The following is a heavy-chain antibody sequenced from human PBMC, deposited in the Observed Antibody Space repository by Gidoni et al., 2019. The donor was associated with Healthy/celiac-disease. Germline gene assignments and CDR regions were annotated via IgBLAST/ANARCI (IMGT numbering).Heavy chain of an antibody. Sequence: QLQLQESGPGLVKPSETLSLTCTVSGGSISSSSYYWGWIRQPPGKGLVCIGSFYYSGSTYYNPSLKSRVPISVDTSNNQFSLKLCSVTAADTAVYYWAGTGYSSSWYIGGWFDPWGQGTLVTVSS. CDR1: GGSISSSSYY. CDR2: FYYSGST. V-gene: IGHV4-39*01. J-gene: IGHJ5*02. D-gene: IGHD6-13*01. CDR3: AGTGYSSSWYIGGWFDP.